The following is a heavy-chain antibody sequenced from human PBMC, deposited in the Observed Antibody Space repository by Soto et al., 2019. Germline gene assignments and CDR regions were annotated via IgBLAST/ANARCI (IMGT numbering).Heavy chain of an antibody. CDR2: FIPIFGTA. D-gene: IGHD2-2*01. CDR1: GGTFSSYA. J-gene: IGHJ6*01. Sequence: QVQLVQSGAEVKKPGSSVKVSCKASGGTFSSYAISWVRQAPGQGLEWMGGFIPIFGTANYAQKFQARVTITADEATSTAYMELRSLISEDTAVYYCSRGRLVLLVPAGYYYYYGMEVWGQGNTVTVSS. CDR3: SRGRLVLLVPAGYYYYYGMEV. V-gene: IGHV1-69*01.